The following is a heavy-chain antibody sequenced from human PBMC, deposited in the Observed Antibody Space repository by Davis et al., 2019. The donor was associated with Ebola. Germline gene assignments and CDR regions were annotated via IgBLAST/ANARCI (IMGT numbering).Heavy chain of an antibody. Sequence: WGSLRLSCVGSGFSLDSYWMASVRQAPGRGLEWVANIKRDGSEKYYADSLTGRFTISRDNAKNSRFLQMNSLRAEDTSVYSCASHVLGWGQGTLVAVST. CDR2: IKRDGSEK. CDR1: GFSLDSYW. J-gene: IGHJ4*02. D-gene: IGHD3-10*02. V-gene: IGHV3-7*01. CDR3: ASHVLG.